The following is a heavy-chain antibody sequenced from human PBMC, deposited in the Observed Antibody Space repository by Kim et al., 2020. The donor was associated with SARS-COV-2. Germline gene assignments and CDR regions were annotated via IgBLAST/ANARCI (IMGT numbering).Heavy chain of an antibody. CDR3: ARLVVMGGAFDI. V-gene: IGHV5-51*01. Sequence: YSPSFQGQVTIPADQSISTAYLQWSSLKASDTAMYYCARLVVMGGAFDIWGQGTMVTVSS. J-gene: IGHJ3*02. D-gene: IGHD3-16*01.